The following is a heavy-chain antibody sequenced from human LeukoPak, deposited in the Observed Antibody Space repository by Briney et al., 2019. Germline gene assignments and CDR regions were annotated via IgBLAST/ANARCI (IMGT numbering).Heavy chain of an antibody. CDR1: GVTFSDYY. D-gene: IGHD3-10*01. J-gene: IGHJ4*02. CDR2: ISSSSPTM. Sequence: GGSLRLSCAASGVTFSDYYMSWIRQAPGKGLEWVSYISSSSPTMYYADSVKGRFSISRDNAKNSLYLQMNSLRAEDTAMYYCAREYTSGSYYIDYWGQGTLVTVSS. CDR3: AREYTSGSYYIDY. V-gene: IGHV3-11*01.